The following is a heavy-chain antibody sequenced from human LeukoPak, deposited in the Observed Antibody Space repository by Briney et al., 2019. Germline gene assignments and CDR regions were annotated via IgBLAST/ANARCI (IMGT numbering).Heavy chain of an antibody. CDR3: ARVYSGSTWYYFDY. D-gene: IGHD5-12*01. Sequence: SETLSLTCAVSHYSISSPYFWGWIRQPPGKGLEWIGSIYHTGRTNYNPSINSRVTMSLDTSRNQFSLNLNSVTAADTAVYHCARVYSGSTWYYFDYWGQGILVTVSS. V-gene: IGHV4-38-2*01. CDR1: HYSISSPYF. J-gene: IGHJ4*02. CDR2: IYHTGRT.